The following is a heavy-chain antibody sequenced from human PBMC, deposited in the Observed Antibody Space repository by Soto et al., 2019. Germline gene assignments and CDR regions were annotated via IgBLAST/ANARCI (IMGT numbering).Heavy chain of an antibody. D-gene: IGHD2-15*01. J-gene: IGHJ6*02. CDR3: ARHCSGGSCYSGYYYYGMDV. V-gene: IGHV5-51*01. CDR1: GYSFTSYW. CDR2: IYPGDSDT. Sequence: PGESLKISCKGSGYSFTSYWIGWVRQMPGKGLEWMGIIYPGDSDTRYSPSFQGQVTISADKSISTAYLQWSSLKASDTAMYYCARHCSGGSCYSGYYYYGMDVWGQGTTVTVS.